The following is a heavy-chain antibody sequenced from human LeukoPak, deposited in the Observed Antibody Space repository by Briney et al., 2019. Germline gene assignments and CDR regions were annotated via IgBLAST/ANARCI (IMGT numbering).Heavy chain of an antibody. D-gene: IGHD3-22*01. CDR2: ISPSGGMT. V-gene: IGHV3-23*01. CDR1: GFTFSDYY. J-gene: IGHJ4*02. Sequence: GGSLRLSCAASGFTFSDYYMSWIRQAPGKGLEWVSVISPSGGMTYYVDSVKGRFTVSRDNSKNTVYLQMNSLRVEDTALYYCAKEPSHSSGYWDSWGQGTLVTVSS. CDR3: AKEPSHSSGYWDS.